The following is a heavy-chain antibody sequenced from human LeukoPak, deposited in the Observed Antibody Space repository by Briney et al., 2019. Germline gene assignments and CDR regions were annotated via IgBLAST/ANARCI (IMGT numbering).Heavy chain of an antibody. CDR1: GFTFSSYG. J-gene: IGHJ4*02. D-gene: IGHD6-13*01. V-gene: IGHV3-23*01. CDR3: AKDRRQLANFDY. Sequence: GGSLRLSCVASGFTFSSYGMSWVRQAPGKGLEWVSGFGGGGGPTYYADSVKGRFTTSRDNSKNTLYLQMNSLRADDTAVYYCAKDRRQLANFDYWGQGTLVTVSS. CDR2: FGGGGGPT.